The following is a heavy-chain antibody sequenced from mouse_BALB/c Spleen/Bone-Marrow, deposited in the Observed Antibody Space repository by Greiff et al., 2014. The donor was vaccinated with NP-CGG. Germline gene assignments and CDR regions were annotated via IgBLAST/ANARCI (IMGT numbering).Heavy chain of an antibody. CDR2: ISDGGSYT. V-gene: IGHV5-4*02. D-gene: IGHD2-14*01. Sequence: EVQRVESGGGLVKPGGSLKLSCAASGFTFSDYYMYWVRQTPEKRLEWVATISDGGSYTYYPDSVKGRFTISRDIAKNNLYLQMSSLKSEDTAMYHCARDRGVQGYAMDYWGQGTSVTVSS. CDR3: ARDRGVQGYAMDY. J-gene: IGHJ4*01. CDR1: GFTFSDYY.